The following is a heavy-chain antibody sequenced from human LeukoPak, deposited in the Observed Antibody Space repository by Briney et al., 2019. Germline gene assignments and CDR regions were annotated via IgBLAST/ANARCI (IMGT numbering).Heavy chain of an antibody. CDR2: INTNTGNP. CDR1: GYTFTTYP. CDR3: ARGGGLYRYCSSTSCYDS. J-gene: IGHJ4*02. D-gene: IGHD2-2*01. V-gene: IGHV7-4-1*02. Sequence: ASVKVSCKASGYTFTTYPMNWVRRAPGQGLEWMGWINTNTGNPTYAQGFTGRFVFSLDTSVSTAYLQISSLKAEDTAVYYCARGGGLYRYCSSTSCYDSWGQGTLVTVSS.